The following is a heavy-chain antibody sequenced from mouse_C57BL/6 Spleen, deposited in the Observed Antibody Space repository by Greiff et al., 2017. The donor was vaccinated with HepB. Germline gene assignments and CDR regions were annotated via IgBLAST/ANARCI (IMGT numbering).Heavy chain of an antibody. J-gene: IGHJ3*01. V-gene: IGHV1-53*01. CDR3: ARSPLYSNYVAWFAY. CDR2: INPSNGGT. D-gene: IGHD2-5*01. Sequence: QVQLQQSGTELVKPGASVKLSCKASGYTFTSYWMHWVKQRPGQGLEWIRNINPSNGGTNYNEKFKSKATLTVDKSSSTAYMQLSSLTSEDSAVYVCARSPLYSNYVAWFAYWGQGTLVTVSA. CDR1: GYTFTSYW.